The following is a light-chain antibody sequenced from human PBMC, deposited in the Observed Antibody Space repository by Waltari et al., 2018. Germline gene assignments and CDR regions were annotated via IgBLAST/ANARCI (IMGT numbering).Light chain of an antibody. CDR2: EVS. Sequence: DIVMTQTPLSLSVTPGQPASISCKSSQSLLHSDGKTYLYWYLQKPGQSPQLLIYEVSSLFSGVPDRFSGSGSGTDFTLKISRVETEDVGVYYCMQGIHLPPRYTFGQGTKLEIK. CDR1: QSLLHSDGKTY. J-gene: IGKJ2*01. V-gene: IGKV2-29*03. CDR3: MQGIHLPPRYT.